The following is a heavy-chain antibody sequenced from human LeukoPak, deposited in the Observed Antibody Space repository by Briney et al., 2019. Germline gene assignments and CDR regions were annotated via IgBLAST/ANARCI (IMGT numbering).Heavy chain of an antibody. Sequence: KTGGSLRLSCAASGFTFSSYWMHWVRQAPGKGLEWVSSITASSTAIYSADSVKGRFAISRDNAKNTLYLQMNSLRAEDTAVYYCASGEYPDSDFDYWGQGTLVTVSS. CDR3: ASGEYPDSDFDY. CDR2: ITASSTAI. D-gene: IGHD1-26*01. J-gene: IGHJ4*02. CDR1: GFTFSSYW. V-gene: IGHV3-21*01.